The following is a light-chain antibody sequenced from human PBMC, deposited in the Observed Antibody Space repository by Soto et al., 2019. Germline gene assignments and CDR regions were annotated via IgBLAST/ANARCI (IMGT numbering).Light chain of an antibody. CDR3: GAWDSSLSAWL. CDR1: SSNIGDNH. Sequence: QSVLTQPPSVSAAPGQKVTISCSGSSSNIGDNHVSWYQQFPGTATKLLIYDNDNRPSGIPDRVSASKSGTSASLAITGLQPGDEADYYCGAWDSSLSAWLFGGGTKVTVL. V-gene: IGLV1-51*01. J-gene: IGLJ3*02. CDR2: DND.